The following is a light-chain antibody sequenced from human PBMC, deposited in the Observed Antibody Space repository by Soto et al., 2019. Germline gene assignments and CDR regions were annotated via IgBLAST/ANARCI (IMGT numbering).Light chain of an antibody. CDR2: EVT. V-gene: IGLV2-23*02. CDR1: KRNLGDNNL. J-gene: IGLJ1*01. CDR3: CSFAGISTFV. Sequence: QSVLTQPPSVSGSPGQSIAISCTGTKRNLGDNNLVSWFQQHPGEVPKLIIYEVTRRPSGVSNRFSGSKSGNTASLTISGLQAEDEAQYYCCSFAGISTFVFGTGTKVTVL.